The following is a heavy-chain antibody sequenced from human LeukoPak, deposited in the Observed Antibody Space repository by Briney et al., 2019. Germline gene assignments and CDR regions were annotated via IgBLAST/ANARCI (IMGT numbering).Heavy chain of an antibody. V-gene: IGHV4-59*08. J-gene: IGHJ2*01. CDR1: GGSISSYY. Sequence: SETLPLTCTVSGGSISSYYWGWIRQPPGKGLEWIGYIYYSGSTNYNPSLKSRVTISVDTSKNQFSLKLSSVTAADTAVYYCARQGGGLWYFDLWGRGTLVTVSS. CDR3: ARQGGGLWYFDL. D-gene: IGHD2-15*01. CDR2: IYYSGST.